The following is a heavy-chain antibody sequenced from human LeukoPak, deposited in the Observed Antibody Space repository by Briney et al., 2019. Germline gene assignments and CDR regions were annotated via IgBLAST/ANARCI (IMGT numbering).Heavy chain of an antibody. J-gene: IGHJ4*02. D-gene: IGHD4-17*01. CDR1: GYIFSTYA. CDR3: ARDDYGDYRDLYYFDY. CDR2: IIPIFGTA. V-gene: IGHV1-69*13. Sequence: ASVKVSCKTSGYIFSTYAISWVRQAPGQGLEWMGGIIPIFGTANYAQKFQGRVTITADESTSTAYMELSSLRSEDTAVYYCARDDYGDYRDLYYFDYWGQGTLVTVSS.